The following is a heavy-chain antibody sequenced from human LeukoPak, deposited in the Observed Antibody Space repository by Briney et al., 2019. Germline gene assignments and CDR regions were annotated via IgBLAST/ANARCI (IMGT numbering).Heavy chain of an antibody. D-gene: IGHD1-7*01. J-gene: IGHJ3*02. CDR1: GYTFTDYY. CDR2: INPNSGGS. Sequence: ASVKVSCKASGYTFTDYYMHWVRQAPGQGLEWMGRINPNSGGSSYAQKFQGRVTMTRDTSISTAYMELSRLRSDDTAVYYCATSETTESAFDIWGQGTLVTVSS. CDR3: ATSETTESAFDI. V-gene: IGHV1-2*06.